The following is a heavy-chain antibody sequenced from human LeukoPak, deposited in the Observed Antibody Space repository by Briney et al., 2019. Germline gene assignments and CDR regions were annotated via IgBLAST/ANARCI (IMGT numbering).Heavy chain of an antibody. CDR2: ISGSGGST. CDR3: AKDKRVIAVAGHFDY. D-gene: IGHD6-19*01. J-gene: IGHJ4*02. Sequence: GGSLRLSCAASGFTFSSYAMSWVRQAPGKGLEWVSAISGSGGSTYYADSVKGRFTISRDNSKSTLYLQMNSLRAEDTAVYYCAKDKRVIAVAGHFDYWGQGTLVTVSS. CDR1: GFTFSSYA. V-gene: IGHV3-23*01.